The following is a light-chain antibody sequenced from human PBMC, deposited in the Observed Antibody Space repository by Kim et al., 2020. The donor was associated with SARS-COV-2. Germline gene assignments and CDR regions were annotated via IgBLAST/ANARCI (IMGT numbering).Light chain of an antibody. CDR2: ESS. J-gene: IGKJ5*01. CDR1: HDLTIF. V-gene: IGKV1-33*01. CDR3: QQYDNLPIT. Sequence: SVGDTVTITCQASHDLTIFLNWYQQFPGKAPKLLIYESSGLETGVPSRFSGSGSGTNFSFTISSLQPEDIATYYCQQYDNLPITFGQGTRLEIK.